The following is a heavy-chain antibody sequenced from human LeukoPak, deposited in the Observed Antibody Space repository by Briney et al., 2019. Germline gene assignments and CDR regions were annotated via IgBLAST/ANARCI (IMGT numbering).Heavy chain of an antibody. CDR3: ARDSYGMDV. V-gene: IGHV3-30-3*01. J-gene: IGHJ6*02. Sequence: GGSLRLSCTASGFTFSNFNMYWVRQAPGKGLEWVTHISYHQNNKYYADSVRDRFTVSRDNSKNTLYLQMNSLRPDDTGVYYCARDSYGMDVWGQGTTVTVS. CDR1: GFTFSNFN. CDR2: ISYHQNNK.